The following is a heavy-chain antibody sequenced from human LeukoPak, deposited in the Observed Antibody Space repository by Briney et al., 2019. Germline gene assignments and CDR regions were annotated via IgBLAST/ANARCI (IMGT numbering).Heavy chain of an antibody. CDR2: IYYSGST. D-gene: IGHD3-10*01. CDR3: ARHLDYYGSGRSTRIDY. Sequence: SETLSLTCTVSGGSISSSSYYWGWIRQPPGKGLEWIGSIYYSGSTYYNPSLKSRVTISVDTSKNQFSLKLSSVTAADTAVYYCARHLDYYGSGRSTRIDYWGQGTLVTVSS. CDR1: GGSISSSSYY. J-gene: IGHJ4*02. V-gene: IGHV4-39*01.